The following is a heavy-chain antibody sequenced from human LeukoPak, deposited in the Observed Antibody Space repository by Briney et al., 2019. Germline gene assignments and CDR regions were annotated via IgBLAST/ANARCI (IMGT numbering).Heavy chain of an antibody. D-gene: IGHD5-18*01. CDR1: GYTFTSDY. V-gene: IGHV1-46*01. Sequence: ASVKVSCKASGYTFTSDYMHWGRQAPGPGLEWMGIINPSGGSTSYAQKFQGRVTMTRDTSTSTVYMELSSLRSEDTAVYYCARVEWEYTAMVTGPRGMDVWGQGTTVTVSS. CDR3: ARVEWEYTAMVTGPRGMDV. J-gene: IGHJ6*02. CDR2: INPSGGST.